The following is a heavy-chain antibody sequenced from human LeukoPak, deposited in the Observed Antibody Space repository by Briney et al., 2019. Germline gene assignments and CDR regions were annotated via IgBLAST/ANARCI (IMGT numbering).Heavy chain of an antibody. CDR1: GYSISSGDY. Sequence: SETLSLTCTVSGYSISSGDYWGWIRQPPGKGLEWIGSIYHSGRTYHNPSLTSRVTISVDTSKNQFSLRLSSLTAADTAVYYCAGGESLDYWGQGTLVTVSA. V-gene: IGHV4-38-2*02. CDR3: AGGESLDY. D-gene: IGHD3-16*01. J-gene: IGHJ4*02. CDR2: IYHSGRT.